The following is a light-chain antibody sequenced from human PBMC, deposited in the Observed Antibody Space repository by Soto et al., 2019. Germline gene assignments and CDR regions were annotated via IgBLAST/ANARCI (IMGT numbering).Light chain of an antibody. J-gene: IGKJ1*01. CDR3: QQYGSSPRGA. CDR1: QIISSSF. V-gene: IGKV3-20*01. Sequence: EIVLTQSPGTLSLSPGERATLSCRASQIISSSFLAWYQQKPGQAPRLLIYGASTRATGIPDRFSGGGSGTDFTLTIGRLEPEDFAVYYCQQYGSSPRGAFGQGNKVEI. CDR2: GAS.